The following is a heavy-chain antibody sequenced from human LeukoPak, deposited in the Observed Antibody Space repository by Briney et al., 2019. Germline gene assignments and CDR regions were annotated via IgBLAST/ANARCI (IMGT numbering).Heavy chain of an antibody. CDR3: ARDRDSSGYYTPNWFDP. CDR1: GYTFTGYY. Sequence: ASVKVSCKASGYTFTGYYMHWVRQAPGQGLEWMGWINPNSGGTNYAQKFQGRVTMTRDTSISTAYMELSRLRSDDTAVYYCARDRDSSGYYTPNWFDPWGQGTLVTVSS. D-gene: IGHD3-22*01. J-gene: IGHJ5*02. CDR2: INPNSGGT. V-gene: IGHV1-2*02.